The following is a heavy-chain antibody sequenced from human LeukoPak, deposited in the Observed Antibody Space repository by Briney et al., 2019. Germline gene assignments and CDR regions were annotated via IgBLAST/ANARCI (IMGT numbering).Heavy chain of an antibody. D-gene: IGHD3-22*01. CDR1: GFTFNSYA. J-gene: IGHJ4*02. CDR3: AKDPGTYYYDSSGYFDY. CDR2: ISGSGGST. Sequence: GGSLRLSCAASGFTFNSYAMSWVRQAPGKGLEWVSAISGSGGSTYYADSVKGRVTISRDNSKNTLYLQMNSLRAEDTAVYYCAKDPGTYYYDSSGYFDYWGQGTLVTVSS. V-gene: IGHV3-23*01.